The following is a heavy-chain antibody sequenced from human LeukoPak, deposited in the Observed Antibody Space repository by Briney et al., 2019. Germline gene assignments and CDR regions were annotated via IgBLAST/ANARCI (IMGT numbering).Heavy chain of an antibody. CDR2: IHYSGGT. D-gene: IGHD3-3*01. J-gene: IGHJ6*02. V-gene: IGHV4-59*11. CDR1: GDSINNHY. Sequence: PSETLSLTCSVSGDSINNHYWNWIRQPPGKGLEWVGYIHYSGGTTYNPSLESRVTISVDRSKKEFSLKPISVTPADTAVYYCARDYDFRVGQWYYAMDVWGQGTTVTVSS. CDR3: ARDYDFRVGQWYYAMDV.